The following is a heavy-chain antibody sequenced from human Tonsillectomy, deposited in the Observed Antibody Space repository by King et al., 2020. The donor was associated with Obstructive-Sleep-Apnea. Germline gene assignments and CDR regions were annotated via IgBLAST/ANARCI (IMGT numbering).Heavy chain of an antibody. Sequence: VQLVESGGGVVQPGRSLRLSCAASGFTFSSYGMHWVRQAPGKGLEWVAVISYDGSNKYYRDSVKGRFTISRDNSKNTLYLQMNSLRGEDTAVYYCAKGLEGMAPLWYWGQGALVTVSS. CDR2: ISYDGSNK. V-gene: IGHV3-30*18. CDR3: AKGLEGMAPLWY. CDR1: GFTFSSYG. J-gene: IGHJ4*02. D-gene: IGHD1-1*01.